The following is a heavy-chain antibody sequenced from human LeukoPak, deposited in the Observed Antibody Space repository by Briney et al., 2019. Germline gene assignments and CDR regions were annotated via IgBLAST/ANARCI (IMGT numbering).Heavy chain of an antibody. CDR1: GGSISSYY. CDR3: ARSSSRGWD. CDR2: IYSSGST. V-gene: IGHV4-59*08. D-gene: IGHD2-2*01. J-gene: IGHJ4*02. Sequence: LETLSLTCTVSGGSISSYYWSWIRQPPGKGLEWIGYIYSSGSTNYSPSLKSRVTISVDTSKNQFSLKLYSVTAADTAVYYCARSSSRGWDWGQGTLVTVSS.